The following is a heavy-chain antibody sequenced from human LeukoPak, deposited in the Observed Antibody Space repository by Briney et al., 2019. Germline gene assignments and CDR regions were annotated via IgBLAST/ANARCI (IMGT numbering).Heavy chain of an antibody. Sequence: GGSLRLSCAASGFTFSSYAMHWVRQAPGKGLEWVALISYDESYKYYADSVKGRFTISRDTSKNTLYLQMNSLRPEDTAVYYCARDNGDYYDYWGQGTLVTVSS. V-gene: IGHV3-30*04. J-gene: IGHJ4*02. CDR3: ARDNGDYYDY. CDR1: GFTFSSYA. CDR2: ISYDESYK. D-gene: IGHD4-17*01.